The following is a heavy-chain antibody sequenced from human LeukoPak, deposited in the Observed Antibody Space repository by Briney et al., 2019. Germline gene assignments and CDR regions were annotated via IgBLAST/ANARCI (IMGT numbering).Heavy chain of an antibody. CDR2: IYYSGST. CDR3: ARVVYYYDSSGVAFDI. CDR1: GGSISGYY. D-gene: IGHD3-22*01. J-gene: IGHJ3*02. V-gene: IGHV4-59*12. Sequence: SETLSLTCTVSGGSISGYYRSWVRQPPGKGLEWVGYIYYSGSTYYNPSFKSRVTISVDTSKNQFSLKLSSVTAADTAVYYCARVVYYYDSSGVAFDIWGQGTMVTVSS.